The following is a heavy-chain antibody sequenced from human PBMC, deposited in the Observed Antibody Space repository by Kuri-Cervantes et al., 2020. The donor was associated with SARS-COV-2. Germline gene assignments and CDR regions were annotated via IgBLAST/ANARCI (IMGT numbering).Heavy chain of an antibody. J-gene: IGHJ6*02. Sequence: GGSLRLSCAASGFTFSSYAMHWVRQAPGKGLEWVAVISYDGSNKYYADTVKGRFTISRDNAKNTMYLQMNSLRAEDTAVYYCARDLATFRVFGTALGMDVWGQGTTVTVSS. V-gene: IGHV3-30*07. CDR3: ARDLATFRVFGTALGMDV. D-gene: IGHD3-10*02. CDR2: ISYDGSNK. CDR1: GFTFSSYA.